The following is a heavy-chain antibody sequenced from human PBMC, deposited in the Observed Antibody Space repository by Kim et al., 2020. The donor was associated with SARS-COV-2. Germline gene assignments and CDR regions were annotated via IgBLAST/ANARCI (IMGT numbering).Heavy chain of an antibody. CDR2: IYHSGST. Sequence: SETLSPTCAVSGGSISSSNWWSWVRQPPGKGLEWIGEIYHSGSTNYNPSLKSRVTISVDKSKNQFSLKLSSVTAADTAVYYCARAPLDYSNYRVKGRGFDYWGQGTLVTVSS. J-gene: IGHJ4*02. CDR1: GGSISSSNW. V-gene: IGHV4-4*02. CDR3: ARAPLDYSNYRVKGRGFDY. D-gene: IGHD4-4*01.